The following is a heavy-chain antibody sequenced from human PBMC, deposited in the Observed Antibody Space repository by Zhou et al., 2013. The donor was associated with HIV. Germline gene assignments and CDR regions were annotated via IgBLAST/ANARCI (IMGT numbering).Heavy chain of an antibody. CDR3: ARGRGHRSGYYDG. CDR2: IIPVFGTT. J-gene: IGHJ3*01. CDR1: GGTFNNYA. V-gene: IGHV1-69*05. Sequence: QVQLVQSGAEVKRPGSSVKVSCKASGGTFNNYAFTWVRQAPGQGLEWMGRIIPVFGTTYYPQKFQGRVTITTDQSTSTVYMELSSLRFEDTAVYYCARGRGHRSGYYDGWGQGTMVTVSS. D-gene: IGHD3-16*01.